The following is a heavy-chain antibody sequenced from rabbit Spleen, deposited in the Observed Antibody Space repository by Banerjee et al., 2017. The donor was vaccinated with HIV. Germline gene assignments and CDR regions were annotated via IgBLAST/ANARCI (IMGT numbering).Heavy chain of an antibody. J-gene: IGHJ4*01. CDR3: ARGSAAMTMVITGFYLNL. V-gene: IGHV1S45*01. CDR2: IYPDHSGST. CDR1: GFSFGDRDV. Sequence: EQLGESGGGLAQPTGSLTLTCKASGFSFGDRDVMCWVRQAPGKGLEWIACIYPDHSGSTAYTTWAKGRFTISKTSSTTVTLQLNSLTAADTATYVCARGSAAMTMVITGFYLNLWGQGTLVTVS. D-gene: IGHD2-1*01.